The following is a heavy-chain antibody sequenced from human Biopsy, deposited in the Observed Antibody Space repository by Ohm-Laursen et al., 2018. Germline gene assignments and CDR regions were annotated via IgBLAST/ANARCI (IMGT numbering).Heavy chain of an antibody. Sequence: SLRLSCAASGFIFSSAWMHWVRQAPGKGLVWVSCISSDGSTTYADSVKGRFTNSRDNAKNTLFLQMNNLRPEDTAAYFCVKDRRQYNYGYFPDGFDYWGLGTRVTVSS. V-gene: IGHV3-74*01. CDR1: GFIFSSAW. J-gene: IGHJ4*02. D-gene: IGHD5-18*01. CDR3: VKDRRQYNYGYFPDGFDY. CDR2: ISSDGST.